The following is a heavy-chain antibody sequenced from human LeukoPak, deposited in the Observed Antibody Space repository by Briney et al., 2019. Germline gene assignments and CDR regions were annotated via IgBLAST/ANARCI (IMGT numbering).Heavy chain of an antibody. V-gene: IGHV3-7*03. CDR3: ARGKYPDNDDYMDV. CDR2: IKTDGSEQ. CDR1: GFSFSDHW. J-gene: IGHJ6*03. D-gene: IGHD1-1*01. Sequence: GGSLRLSCVASGFSFSDHWMSWVRQAPGKGLEWVANIKTDGSEQHYVDSVRGRFTISRDNAKNSLYLQMNSLRAEDTALYYCARGKYPDNDDYMDVWGKGTTVIVSS.